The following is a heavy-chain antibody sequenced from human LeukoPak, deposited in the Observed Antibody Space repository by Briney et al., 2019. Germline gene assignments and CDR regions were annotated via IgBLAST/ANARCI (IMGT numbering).Heavy chain of an antibody. V-gene: IGHV4-34*01. CDR2: INHSGST. J-gene: IGHJ5*01. Sequence: SQTLSLTCAVYGGSFSGYYWSWIRQPPGKGLEWIGEINHSGSTNYNPSLKSRVTISVDTSKNQFSLKLSSVTAADTAVYYCARGPVRYCSSTSCYGFDSWGQGTLVTVSS. D-gene: IGHD2-2*01. CDR1: GGSFSGYY. CDR3: ARGPVRYCSSTSCYGFDS.